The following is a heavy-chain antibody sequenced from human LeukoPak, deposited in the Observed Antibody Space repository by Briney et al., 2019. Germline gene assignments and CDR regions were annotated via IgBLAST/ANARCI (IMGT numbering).Heavy chain of an antibody. Sequence: GASVKVSCRASGYTFTGYYMHWVRQAPGQGLEWMGWISPNSGGTKFAQKFQGRVTMTSDTSISTIYLELNRLRFDDTAVYYCARGGYYGSGNDFRFDPWGQGTLVTVSS. CDR2: ISPNSGGT. J-gene: IGHJ5*02. D-gene: IGHD3-10*01. CDR1: GYTFTGYY. V-gene: IGHV1-2*02. CDR3: ARGGYYGSGNDFRFDP.